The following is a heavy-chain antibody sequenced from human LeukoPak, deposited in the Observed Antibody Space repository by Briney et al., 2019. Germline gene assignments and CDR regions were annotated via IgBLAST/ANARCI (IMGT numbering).Heavy chain of an antibody. V-gene: IGHV3-23*01. Sequence: AGGSLRLSCAASGFTFSSYAMNWVRQAPGKGLEWVSAISGSGGSTYYADSVKGRFTISRDNSKNTLYLQMNSLRAEDTAVYYCAKGFFMDPDAFDIWGQGTMVTVSS. CDR1: GFTFSSYA. J-gene: IGHJ3*02. CDR3: AKGFFMDPDAFDI. CDR2: ISGSGGST. D-gene: IGHD3/OR15-3a*01.